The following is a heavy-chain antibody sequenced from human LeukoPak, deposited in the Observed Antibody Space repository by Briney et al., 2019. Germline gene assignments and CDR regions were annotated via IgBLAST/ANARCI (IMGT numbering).Heavy chain of an antibody. J-gene: IGHJ3*02. V-gene: IGHV3-9*03. D-gene: IGHD3-22*01. CDR3: AKDMAGYYDSSGYYRGAFDI. CDR2: ISWNSGSI. CDR1: GFTFDDYA. Sequence: GGSLRLSCAASGFTFDDYAMHWVRQAPGKGLEWVSGISWNSGSIGYADSVKGRFTISRDNAKNSLYLQMNSLRAEDMALYYCAKDMAGYYDSSGYYRGAFDIWGQGTMVTVSS.